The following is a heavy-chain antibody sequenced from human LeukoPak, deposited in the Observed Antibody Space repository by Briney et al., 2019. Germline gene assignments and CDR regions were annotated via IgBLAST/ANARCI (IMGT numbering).Heavy chain of an antibody. CDR2: INHSGST. J-gene: IGHJ4*02. CDR1: GGSFSGYY. V-gene: IGHV4-34*01. D-gene: IGHD2-2*02. Sequence: PSETLSLTCAVYGGSFSGYYWSWIRQPPGKGLEWIGEINHSGSTNYSPSLKSRVTISVDTSKNQFSLKLSSVTAADTAVYYCARGGYCSSTSCYRIYFDYWGQGTLVTVSS. CDR3: ARGGYCSSTSCYRIYFDY.